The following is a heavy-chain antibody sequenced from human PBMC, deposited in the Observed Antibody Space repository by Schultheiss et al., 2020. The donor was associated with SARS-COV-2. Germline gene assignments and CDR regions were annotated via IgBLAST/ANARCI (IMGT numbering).Heavy chain of an antibody. D-gene: IGHD6-6*01. CDR3: ASSHAVGMDV. Sequence: SQTLSLTCAVYGGSFSGYYWSWIRQPPGKGLEWIGYIYYSGSTNYNPSLKSRVTISVDTSKNQFSLKLSSVTAADTAVYYCASSHAVGMDVWGQGTTVTVSS. CDR2: IYYSGST. J-gene: IGHJ6*02. CDR1: GGSFSGYY. V-gene: IGHV4-34*01.